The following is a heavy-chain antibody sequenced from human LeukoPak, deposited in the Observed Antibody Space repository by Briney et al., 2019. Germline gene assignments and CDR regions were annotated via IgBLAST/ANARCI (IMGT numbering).Heavy chain of an antibody. J-gene: IGHJ6*02. CDR3: ARFGVDYDMGV. CDR1: GGSVNNYY. CDR2: IYYSGKA. D-gene: IGHD3-16*01. Sequence: SETLSLTCSVSGGSVNNYYWTWTRQPPGKGLEWIGQIYYSGKADYNPSLKSRITISVDTSKNQISLRVNSVTAADTAVYYCARFGVDYDMGVWGQGTTVIVFS. V-gene: IGHV4-59*02.